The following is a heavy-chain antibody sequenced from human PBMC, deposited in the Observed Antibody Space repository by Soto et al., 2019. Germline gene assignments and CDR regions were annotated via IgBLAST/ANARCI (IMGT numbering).Heavy chain of an antibody. CDR1: GGTFSSYA. CDR3: AGAPPYSYGFDY. V-gene: IGHV1-69*06. CDR2: IIPIFGTA. Sequence: ASVKVSCKASGGTFSSYAISWVRQAPGQGLEWMGGIIPIFGTANYAQKFQGRVTITADKSTSTAYMELSSLRSEDTAVYYCAGAPPYSYGFDYWGQGTLVTVSS. D-gene: IGHD5-18*01. J-gene: IGHJ4*02.